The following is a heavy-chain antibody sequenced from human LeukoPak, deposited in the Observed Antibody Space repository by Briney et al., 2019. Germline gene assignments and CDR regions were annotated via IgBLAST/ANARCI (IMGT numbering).Heavy chain of an antibody. J-gene: IGHJ4*02. V-gene: IGHV3-23*01. CDR1: GFTFTNIA. D-gene: IGHD2-15*01. Sequence: PGGSLRLSCACSGFTFTNIAMSWVRQAPGKGLECVSLISDSGGTTYYADAVKGRFTISRDNSKDTLYLQMNSLRVEDTGVYYCGKKITNILYSDYWGQGTLVTVSS. CDR2: ISDSGGTT. CDR3: GKKITNILYSDY.